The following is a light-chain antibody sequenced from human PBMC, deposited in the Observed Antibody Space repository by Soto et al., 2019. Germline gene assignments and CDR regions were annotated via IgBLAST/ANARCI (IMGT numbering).Light chain of an antibody. CDR2: GAS. CDR1: QSVSTSY. CDR3: QHYGSSRPYT. V-gene: IGKV3-20*01. Sequence: EIVLTQSPGTLSLSPGERATLSCRASQSVSTSYLAWYQQNPGQAPRLLIYGASSRATGIPDRFSGSGSGTDFTLTISRLEPEDLAVYYCQHYGSSRPYTFGQGTKLEIK. J-gene: IGKJ2*01.